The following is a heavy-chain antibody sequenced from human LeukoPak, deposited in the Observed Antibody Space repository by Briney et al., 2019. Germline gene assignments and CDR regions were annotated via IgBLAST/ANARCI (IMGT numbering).Heavy chain of an antibody. CDR1: GFTFISYG. J-gene: IGHJ5*02. CDR3: ARDRRYGSGSQPIDA. D-gene: IGHD3-10*01. CDR2: IWYDGSNK. Sequence: GGSLRLSCAASGFTFISYGMQWVRQAPGKGLEWVAVIWYDGSNKYYADTVKGRFTISRDNSKNPLYLQMNSLKAEDTAVYYCARDRRYGSGSQPIDAWGQGTLVTVSS. V-gene: IGHV3-33*01.